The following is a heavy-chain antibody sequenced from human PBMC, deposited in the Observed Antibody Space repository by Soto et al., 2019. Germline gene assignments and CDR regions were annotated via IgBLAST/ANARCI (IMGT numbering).Heavy chain of an antibody. J-gene: IGHJ4*02. V-gene: IGHV1-69*13. CDR2: IIPIFGTA. D-gene: IGHD2-2*01. CDR3: ARGVPFEPAAHKPFDY. CDR1: GGTFSSYA. Sequence: GASVKVSCKASGGTFSSYAISWVRQAPGQGLEWMGGIIPIFGTANYAQKFQGRVTITADEPTSTAYMELSSLRSEDTAVYYCARGVPFEPAAHKPFDYWGQGTLVTVSS.